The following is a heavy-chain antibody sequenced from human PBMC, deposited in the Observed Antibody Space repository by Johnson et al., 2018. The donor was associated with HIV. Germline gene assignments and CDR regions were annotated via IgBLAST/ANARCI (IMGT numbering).Heavy chain of an antibody. J-gene: IGHJ3*02. Sequence: MLLVESGGGLVQPGESLRLSCAASGFTVSNNYMHWVRQAPGKGLEWVSVIYSGGNTYYADSVKGRFTISRDNAKNFLYLQMNSLRAEDTAVYYCASTGAGSDDAFDIWGQGTLVTVSS. CDR3: ASTGAGSDDAFDI. CDR1: GFTVSNNY. CDR2: IYSGGNT. V-gene: IGHV3-66*01. D-gene: IGHD3-10*01.